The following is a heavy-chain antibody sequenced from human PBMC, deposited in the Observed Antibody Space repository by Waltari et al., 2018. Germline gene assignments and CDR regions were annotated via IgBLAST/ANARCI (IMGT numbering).Heavy chain of an antibody. J-gene: IGHJ3*02. D-gene: IGHD2-8*01. Sequence: EVQVLESGGLLVQPGGSVRLSCAASTFTFSNYAMTWVRQAPGKGLEYISSISGGGGVTVYANSVKGRFTISRDNSKSTLYLQMNSLRGEDTATYYCAKDPNGDYIGAFDTWGQGTMVTVSP. CDR3: AKDPNGDYIGAFDT. CDR1: TFTFSNYA. V-gene: IGHV3-23*01. CDR2: ISGGGGVT.